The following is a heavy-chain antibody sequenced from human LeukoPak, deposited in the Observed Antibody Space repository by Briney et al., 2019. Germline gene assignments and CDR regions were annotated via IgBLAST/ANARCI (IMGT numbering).Heavy chain of an antibody. V-gene: IGHV3-53*01. J-gene: IGHJ6*04. Sequence: PGGSLRLSCAASGFTVSSNYMSWVRQAPGKGLEWVSDISGSGATTHYADSVKGRFTISRDNSKDTLYLQMNSLRAEDTAVYYCARLYSTSDVWGKGTTVTVSS. CDR2: ISGSGATT. CDR1: GFTVSSNY. D-gene: IGHD6-6*01. CDR3: ARLYSTSDV.